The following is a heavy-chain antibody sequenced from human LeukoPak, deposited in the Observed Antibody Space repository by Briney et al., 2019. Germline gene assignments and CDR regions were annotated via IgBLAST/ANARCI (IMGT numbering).Heavy chain of an antibody. V-gene: IGHV5-51*01. CDR2: IYPGDSET. D-gene: IGHD3-10*01. CDR1: GYSFTTYW. Sequence: GESLKISCKGSGYSFTTYWIGWVRQMPGKGLEWMGIIYPGDSETKYSPSFQGQVTISADKSISTAYLQWSSLKASDSAMYYCARGNSGYYFDNWGQGTLVTVSS. J-gene: IGHJ4*02. CDR3: ARGNSGYYFDN.